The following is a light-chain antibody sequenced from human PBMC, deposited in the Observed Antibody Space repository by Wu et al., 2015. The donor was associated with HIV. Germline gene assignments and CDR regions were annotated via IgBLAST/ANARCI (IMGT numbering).Light chain of an antibody. CDR2: DAS. J-gene: IGKJ5*01. Sequence: IVLTQSPATLSLSPGERATLSCRASQSINSFLAWYQQKPGQGPRLLIYDASNRATGVPARFSGSGSGTDFTLTISSLEPEDFALYYCQQCTNWPLTFGQGTRLDIK. V-gene: IGKV3-11*01. CDR3: QQCTNWPLT. CDR1: QSINSF.